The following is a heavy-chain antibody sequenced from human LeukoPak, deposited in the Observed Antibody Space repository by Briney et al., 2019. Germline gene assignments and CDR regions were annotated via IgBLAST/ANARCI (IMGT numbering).Heavy chain of an antibody. CDR2: MNPNSGNT. CDR1: GYTFTSYD. V-gene: IGHV1-8*01. CDR3: ARRGLLRYFDWFSLPHYYYYMDV. Sequence: ASVKVSCKASGYTFTSYDINWVRQATGQRLEWMGWMNPNSGNTGYAQKFQGRVTMTRNTSISTAYMELSSLRSEDTAVYYCARRGLLRYFDWFSLPHYYYYMDVWGKGTTVTISS. J-gene: IGHJ6*03. D-gene: IGHD3-9*01.